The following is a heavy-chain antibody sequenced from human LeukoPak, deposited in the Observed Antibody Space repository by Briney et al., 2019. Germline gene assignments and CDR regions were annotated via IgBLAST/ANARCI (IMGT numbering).Heavy chain of an antibody. CDR1: GFTFNYYA. CDR3: ARHDSFIPY. CDR2: ISDNEGRT. D-gene: IGHD5-18*01. J-gene: IGHJ4*02. Sequence: PGGSLRLSCAASGFTFNYYAMSWVRQAPGKGLEWVSGISDNEGRTYYTDSVKGRFTIPRDNAKNTVYLQMHNLRADDTAVYFCARHDSFIPYWGQGTLVTVSS. V-gene: IGHV3-23*01.